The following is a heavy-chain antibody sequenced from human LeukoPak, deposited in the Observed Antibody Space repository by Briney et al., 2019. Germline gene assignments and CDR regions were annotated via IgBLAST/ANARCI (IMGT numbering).Heavy chain of an antibody. CDR3: ARQEIGLRSFDP. Sequence: SETLSLTCTVSGGSISSALYHWDWIREPPGKNLEWLGSVYYTGSTHNNPSLKSRVTISVDTSKNQFPLNLSSVTAADTAVYYCARQEIGLRSFDPWGQGTLVTVSS. CDR1: GGSISSALYH. V-gene: IGHV4-39*01. D-gene: IGHD3/OR15-3a*01. CDR2: VYYTGST. J-gene: IGHJ5*02.